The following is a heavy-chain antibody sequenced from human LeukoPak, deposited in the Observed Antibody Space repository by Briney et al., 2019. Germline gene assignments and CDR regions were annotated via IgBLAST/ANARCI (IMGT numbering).Heavy chain of an antibody. J-gene: IGHJ4*02. Sequence: GPSRQSSSQGSGCSFPNYCISWVGPVPRKGREWMGMIYPVEADARYNPPFQGQVPISADKSISTAYLHWYSLEASETGVYYCAIAGDCSSSCYRCFDYWGEGTLVTVS. CDR1: GCSFPNYC. D-gene: IGHD2-2*02. CDR2: IYPVEADA. CDR3: AIAGDCSSSCYRCFDY. V-gene: IGHV5-51*01.